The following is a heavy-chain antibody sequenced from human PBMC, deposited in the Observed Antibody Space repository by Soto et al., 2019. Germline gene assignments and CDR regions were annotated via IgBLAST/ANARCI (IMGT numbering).Heavy chain of an antibody. J-gene: IGHJ6*02. D-gene: IGHD7-27*01. V-gene: IGHV1-69*13. CDR3: ASGDLEAPYYYYGMDL. CDR1: GGTFSSYA. CDR2: IIPIFGTA. Sequence: ASVKVSCKASGGTFSSYAISWVRQAPGQGLEWMGGIIPIFGTANYAQKFQGRVTITADESTSTAYMELSSLRSEDTAVYYCASGDLEAPYYYYGMDLWGQGTTVTVSS.